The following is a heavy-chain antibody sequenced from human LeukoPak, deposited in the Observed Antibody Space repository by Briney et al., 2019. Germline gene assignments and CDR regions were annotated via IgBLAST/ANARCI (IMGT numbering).Heavy chain of an antibody. CDR3: ARSLHYDSSGYYFR. Sequence: ASVKVSCKASGYTFTGYYMYWVRRAPGQGLEWMGWINPNSGGTNYAQKFQGRVTMTRDTSISTAYMELSRLRSDDTAVYYCARSLHYDSSGYYFRWGQGTLVTVSS. J-gene: IGHJ4*02. D-gene: IGHD3-22*01. CDR2: INPNSGGT. CDR1: GYTFTGYY. V-gene: IGHV1-2*02.